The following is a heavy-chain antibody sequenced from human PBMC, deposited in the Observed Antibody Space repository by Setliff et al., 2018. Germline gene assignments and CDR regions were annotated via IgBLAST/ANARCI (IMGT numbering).Heavy chain of an antibody. CDR3: ARGRASGGYFEVWYSDL. CDR1: GYTFMSYD. D-gene: IGHD3-22*01. CDR2: MDPNSGNT. V-gene: IGHV1-8*03. J-gene: IGHJ2*01. Sequence: ASVKVYCKASGYTFMSYDINWVRQATGQGLEWVGWMDPNSGNTAYGRKFQDRVTITRNTSISTAYMELSSLRSEDTAVYYCARGRASGGYFEVWYSDLWGRGTLVTVSS.